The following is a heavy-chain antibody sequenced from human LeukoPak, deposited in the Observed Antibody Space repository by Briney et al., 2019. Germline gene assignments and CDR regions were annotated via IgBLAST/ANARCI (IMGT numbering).Heavy chain of an antibody. CDR2: INHSGST. J-gene: IGHJ4*02. CDR1: GGSFSGYY. V-gene: IGHV4-34*01. D-gene: IGHD6-19*01. CDR3: ARRGQWLVPFTLDY. Sequence: PSETLSLTCAVYGGSFSGYYWSWIRQPPGKGLEWIGEINHSGSTNYNPSLKSRVTISVDTSKNQFSLKLSSVTAAGTAVYYCARRGQWLVPFTLDYWGQGTLVTVSS.